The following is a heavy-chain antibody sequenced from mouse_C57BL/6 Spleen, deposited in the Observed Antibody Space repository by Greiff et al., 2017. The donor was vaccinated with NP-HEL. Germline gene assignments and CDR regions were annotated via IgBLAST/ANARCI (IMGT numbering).Heavy chain of an antibody. CDR2: INPNNGGT. Sequence: EVKLVESGPELVKPGASVKMSCKASGYTFTDYNMHWVKQSHGKSLEWIGYINPNNGGTSYNQKFKGKATLTVNKSSSTAYMELRSLTSEDSAVYYCARYYYGSSYYAMDYWGQGTSVTVSS. CDR1: GYTFTDYN. J-gene: IGHJ4*01. D-gene: IGHD1-1*01. CDR3: ARYYYGSSYYAMDY. V-gene: IGHV1-22*01.